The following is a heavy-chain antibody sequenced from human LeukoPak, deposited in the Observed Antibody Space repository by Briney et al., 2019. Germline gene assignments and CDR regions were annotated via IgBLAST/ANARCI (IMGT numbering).Heavy chain of an antibody. V-gene: IGHV3-30*01. CDR1: GFTFSNYA. CDR2: ISSGGTYE. CDR3: ARDSTYYHDSGSSGPHYFDN. J-gene: IGHJ4*02. D-gene: IGHD3-10*01. Sequence: PGGSLRLSCAASGFTFSNYAMHWVRQAPGKGLEWVSLISSGGTYEYYADSVKGRFTISRDNSKNTLYLQLNSLRAEDTAVYYCARDSTYYHDSGSSGPHYFDNWGQGTLVTVSS.